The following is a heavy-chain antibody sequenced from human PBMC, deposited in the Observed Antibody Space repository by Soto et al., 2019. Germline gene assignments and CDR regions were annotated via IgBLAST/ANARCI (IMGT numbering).Heavy chain of an antibody. CDR1: GFTFSDYD. J-gene: IGHJ4*02. CDR2: VCSSGTTM. V-gene: IGHV3-11*01. CDR3: ARMGPRAARPSY. Sequence: QVQLAESGGGLVEPGGYLRISCAASGFTFSDYDMSWIRQSPGKGLEWVSFVCSSGTTMYFPDSVKGRFTISRDNAKNSLYLQMNSLRAEDTAVYYCARMGPRAARPSYWGQGTLVTVSS. D-gene: IGHD6-6*01.